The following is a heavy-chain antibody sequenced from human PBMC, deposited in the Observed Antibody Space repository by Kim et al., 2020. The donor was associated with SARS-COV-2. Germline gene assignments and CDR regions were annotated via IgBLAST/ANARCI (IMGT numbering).Heavy chain of an antibody. CDR2: INTNTGNP. D-gene: IGHD3-16*02. CDR1: GYTFTSYA. V-gene: IGHV7-4-1*02. J-gene: IGHJ4*02. CDR3: ARDLGDIWGSYRYYFDY. Sequence: ASVKVSCKASGYTFTSYAMNWVRQAPGQGLEWMGWINTNTGNPTYAQGFTGRFVFSLDTSVSTAYLQISSLKAEDTAVYYCARDLGDIWGSYRYYFDYWGQGTLVTVSS.